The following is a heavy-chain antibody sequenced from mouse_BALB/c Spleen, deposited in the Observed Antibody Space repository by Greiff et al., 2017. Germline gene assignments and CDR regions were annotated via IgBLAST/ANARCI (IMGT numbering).Heavy chain of an antibody. D-gene: IGHD2-14*01. V-gene: IGHV1-7*01. J-gene: IGHJ4*01. CDR2: INPSTGYT. CDR1: GYTFTSYW. CDR3: ARSGVRHYAMDY. Sequence: VQLQQSGAELAKPGASVKMSCKASGYTFTSYWMHWVKQRPGQGLEWIGYINPSTGYTEYNQKFKDKATLTADKSSSTAYMQLSSLTSEDSAVYYCARSGVRHYAMDYWGQGTSVTVSS.